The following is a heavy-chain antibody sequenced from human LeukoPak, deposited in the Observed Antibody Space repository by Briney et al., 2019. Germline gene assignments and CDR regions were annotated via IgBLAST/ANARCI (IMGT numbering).Heavy chain of an antibody. V-gene: IGHV3-74*01. D-gene: IGHD2-2*02. CDR1: GFTFSSYW. CDR3: ARAGSYCASTICFTYFDN. CDR2: INSDGSIT. J-gene: IGHJ4*02. Sequence: GGSLRLSCAASGFTFSSYWMHLVRQGPGTGLVWVSRINSDGSITDYADSVKGRFTFSRDNAKNTLYLQMNSLRAEDTAVYFCARAGSYCASTICFTYFDNWGQGALVTVSS.